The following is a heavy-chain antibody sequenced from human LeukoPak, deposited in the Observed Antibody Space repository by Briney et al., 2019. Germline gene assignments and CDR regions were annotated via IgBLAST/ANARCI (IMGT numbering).Heavy chain of an antibody. V-gene: IGHV4-59*04. J-gene: IGHJ4*02. CDR3: ARAGSYSSSWGYFDY. CDR1: GGSISSYY. Sequence: PSETLSLTCTVSGGSISSYYWSWIRQPPGKGLEWIGYIYYSGSTYYNPSLKSRVTISVDTSKNQFSLKLSSVTAADTAVYYCARAGSYSSSWGYFDYWGQGTLVTVSS. CDR2: IYYSGST. D-gene: IGHD6-6*01.